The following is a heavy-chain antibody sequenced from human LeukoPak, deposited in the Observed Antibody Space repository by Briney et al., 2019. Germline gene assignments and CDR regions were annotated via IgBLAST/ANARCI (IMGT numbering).Heavy chain of an antibody. D-gene: IGHD6-13*01. J-gene: IGHJ4*02. CDR2: TYYKSKWYN. V-gene: IGHV6-1*01. CDR3: ARDTESSSWPTSTDY. CDR1: GDSVSSNSAA. Sequence: PSQTLSLTCAISGDSVSSNSAAWNCIRKSPSRGLEWLGRTYYKSKWYNDYAVSVKSRITINPDTSKNQFSLQLNSVTLEDTAVYYCARDTESSSWPTSTDYWGQGTLVTVSS.